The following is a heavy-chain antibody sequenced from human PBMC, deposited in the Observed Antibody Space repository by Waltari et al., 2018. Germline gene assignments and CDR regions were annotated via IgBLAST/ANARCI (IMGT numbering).Heavy chain of an antibody. CDR1: GGSISSYY. CDR3: ARGVMVYAIRAYGMDV. D-gene: IGHD2-8*01. CDR2: IYYSGST. V-gene: IGHV4-59*01. J-gene: IGHJ6*02. Sequence: QVQLQESGPGLVKPSETLSLTCTVSGGSISSYYWSWIRQPPGKGLEWIGYIYYSGSTNYNPSLKCRVTISVDTSKNQLSLKLSSVTAADTAVYYCARGVMVYAIRAYGMDVWGQGTTVTVSS.